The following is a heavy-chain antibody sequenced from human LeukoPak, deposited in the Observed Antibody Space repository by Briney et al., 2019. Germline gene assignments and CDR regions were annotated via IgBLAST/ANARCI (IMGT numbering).Heavy chain of an antibody. CDR1: GGPMSSNY. D-gene: IGHD3-9*01. CDR2: IYHSGTT. J-gene: IGHJ5*02. CDR3: ARSETLYNILTGYSNFWFDP. V-gene: IGHV4-59*01. Sequence: PSETLSLTCTGSGGPMSSNYWSWIRQPPGKGLEWIGYIYHSGTTKYNPSLKSRVTISVDMSKRQFSLKLRSVTAADTAIYYCARSETLYNILTGYSNFWFDPWGQGTLVTVSS.